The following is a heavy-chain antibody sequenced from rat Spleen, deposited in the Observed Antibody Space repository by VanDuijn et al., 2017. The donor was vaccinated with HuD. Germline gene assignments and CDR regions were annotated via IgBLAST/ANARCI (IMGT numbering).Heavy chain of an antibody. CDR3: AREGNYYSGGFDY. CDR2: MWSGGST. D-gene: IGHD1-1*01. Sequence: QVQLKESGPGLVQPSETLSLTCTVSGFSLTSYNVHWVRQPPGKGLEWMGVMWSGGSTDYNSALKSRLSISRDTSKNQVFLKMNSLQSEDTTTYYCAREGNYYSGGFDYWGQGVMVTVSS. CDR1: GFSLTSYN. V-gene: IGHV2-45*01. J-gene: IGHJ2*01.